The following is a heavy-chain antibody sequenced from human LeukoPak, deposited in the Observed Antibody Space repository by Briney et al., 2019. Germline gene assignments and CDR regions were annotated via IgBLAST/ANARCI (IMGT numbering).Heavy chain of an antibody. CDR3: AKVGGSGSYYNPNFDY. D-gene: IGHD3-10*01. Sequence: GGSLRLSCAASGFTVSSNYMSWVRQAPGKGLEWVSVIYSGGSTYYADSVKGRFTISRDNSKNTLYLQMNSLRAEDTAVYYCAKVGGSGSYYNPNFDYWGQGTLVTVSS. CDR2: IYSGGST. V-gene: IGHV3-53*01. J-gene: IGHJ4*02. CDR1: GFTVSSNY.